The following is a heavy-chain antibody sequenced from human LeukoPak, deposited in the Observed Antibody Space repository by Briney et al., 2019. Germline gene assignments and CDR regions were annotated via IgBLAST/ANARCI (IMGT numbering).Heavy chain of an antibody. V-gene: IGHV4-34*01. Sequence: PSETLSLTCAVYGGSFSGYYWGWIRQPPGKGLEWIGNIYSSGSTYYSPSLKSRVTISVDTSKNQFSLRLTSVTAADTAVYYCVRTCPSALCLAARPYYWGQGTLVTVSS. J-gene: IGHJ4*02. CDR3: VRTCPSALCLAARPYY. CDR1: GGSFSGYY. D-gene: IGHD6-6*01. CDR2: IYSSGST.